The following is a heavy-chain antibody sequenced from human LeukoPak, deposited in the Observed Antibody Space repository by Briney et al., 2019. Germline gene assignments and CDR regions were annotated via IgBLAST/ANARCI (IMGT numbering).Heavy chain of an antibody. V-gene: IGHV3-9*01. CDR3: AKAPYYYDSSRYSSHPFDY. Sequence: GGSLRLSCAASGFTFDDYAMHWVRHAPGKGLEWVSGISWNSGSIGYAESVKGRFTISRDNAKNSLYLQMNSLRPEDTALYYCAKAPYYYDSSRYSSHPFDYWGQGTLVTVSS. CDR2: ISWNSGSI. D-gene: IGHD3-22*01. CDR1: GFTFDDYA. J-gene: IGHJ4*02.